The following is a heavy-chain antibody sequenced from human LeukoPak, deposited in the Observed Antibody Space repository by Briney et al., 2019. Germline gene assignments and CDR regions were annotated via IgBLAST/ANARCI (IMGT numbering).Heavy chain of an antibody. CDR1: GYTLTELS. V-gene: IGHV1-24*01. J-gene: IGHJ5*02. CDR3: ATDRYCSSTSCYTAPSVFDP. CDR2: FDTEDGET. Sequence: ASVKVSCKVSGYTLTELSMHRVRQAPGKGLEWMGGFDTEDGETIYAQKFQGRATMTEDTSTDTAYMELSSLRSEDTAVYYCATDRYCSSTSCYTAPSVFDPWGQGTLVTVSS. D-gene: IGHD2-2*02.